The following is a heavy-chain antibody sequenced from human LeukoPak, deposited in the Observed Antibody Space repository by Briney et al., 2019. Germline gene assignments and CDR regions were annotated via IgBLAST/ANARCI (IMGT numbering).Heavy chain of an antibody. CDR3: ARNRGYSYGYGFDY. CDR1: GFTFSSYA. D-gene: IGHD5-18*01. V-gene: IGHV3-30*04. J-gene: IGHJ4*02. Sequence: GRSLRLSCAASGFTFSSYAMHWVRQAPGKGLEWVAVISYDGSNKYYADSVKGRFTISRDNSKNTLYLQMNSLRAEDTAVYYCARNRGYSYGYGFDYWGQGTLVTVSS. CDR2: ISYDGSNK.